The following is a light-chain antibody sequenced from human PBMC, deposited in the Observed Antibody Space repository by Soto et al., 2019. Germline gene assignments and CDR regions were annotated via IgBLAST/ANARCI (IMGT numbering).Light chain of an antibody. Sequence: EIVLTQSPATLSLSPGERATLSCRASQSVSSYLAWYQQKPGQAPRLLIYDASNRATGIPARFSGSGSGTDFTLTISSLEPEDFAVYYCQQRSNWPRALGGG. CDR2: DAS. CDR3: QQRSNWPRA. J-gene: IGKJ4*01. V-gene: IGKV3-11*01. CDR1: QSVSSY.